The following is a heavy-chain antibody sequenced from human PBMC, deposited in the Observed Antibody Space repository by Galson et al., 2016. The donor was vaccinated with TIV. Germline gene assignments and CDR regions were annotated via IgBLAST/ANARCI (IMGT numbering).Heavy chain of an antibody. CDR1: GFTFSSHG. CDR3: AKVPRIVLAIGDPYYFAY. D-gene: IGHD3-22*01. CDR2: LSAGGGTT. J-gene: IGHJ4*02. Sequence: SLRLSCAAAGFTFSSHGMRWVRQAPGKGLEWVSGLSAGGGTTHYADSVKGRFTISRDNSKNTLYLQMNSLRAEDTAVYYCAKVPRIVLAIGDPYYFAYWGQGTLVTVSS. V-gene: IGHV3-23*01.